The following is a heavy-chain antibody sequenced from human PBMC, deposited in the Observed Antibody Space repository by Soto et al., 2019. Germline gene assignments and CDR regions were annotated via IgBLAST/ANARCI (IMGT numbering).Heavy chain of an antibody. CDR3: ARVPSSSYHYFDY. Sequence: GGSLRLSCAASGFSVSTYYMSWVSQAPGKGLEWVSVIYSAGSADFADSVKGRFTVSRDNSKNTLYLQMSSLRAEDTDVYYCARVPSSSYHYFDYWGQGTLVTVSS. D-gene: IGHD6-13*01. CDR1: GFSVSTYY. J-gene: IGHJ4*02. V-gene: IGHV3-66*01. CDR2: IYSAGSA.